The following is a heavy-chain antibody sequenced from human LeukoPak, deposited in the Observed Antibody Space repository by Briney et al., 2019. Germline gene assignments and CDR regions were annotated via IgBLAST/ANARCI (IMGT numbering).Heavy chain of an antibody. CDR2: IWYDGSNK. Sequence: GGSLRLSCAASGFTFSTYGMHWVRKAPGKGLEWVAVIWYDGSNKYYADSVKGRFTISRDNSENTLFLQMNTLRAEDTAVYYCAKGDSSDPFEYWGQGTLVTVSS. J-gene: IGHJ4*02. V-gene: IGHV3-33*06. CDR1: GFTFSTYG. D-gene: IGHD6-19*01. CDR3: AKGDSSDPFEY.